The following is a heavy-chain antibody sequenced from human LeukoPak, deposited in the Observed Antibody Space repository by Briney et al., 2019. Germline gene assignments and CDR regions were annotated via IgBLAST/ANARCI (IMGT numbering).Heavy chain of an antibody. Sequence: TSETLSLTCTVSGGSISSSSYYWGWIRQPPGKGLEWIGSIYYSGSTYYNPSLKSRVTIPVDTSKNQFSLKLSSVTAADTAVYYCARVPYYYYYMDVWGKGTTVTVSS. CDR2: IYYSGST. CDR1: GGSISSSSYY. V-gene: IGHV4-39*07. CDR3: ARVPYYYYYMDV. J-gene: IGHJ6*03.